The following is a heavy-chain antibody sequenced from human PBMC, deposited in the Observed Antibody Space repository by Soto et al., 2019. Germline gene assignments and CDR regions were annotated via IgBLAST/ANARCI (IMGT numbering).Heavy chain of an antibody. J-gene: IGHJ6*02. CDR2: FYYSGST. V-gene: IGHV4-39*01. Sequence: PSETVSLTCTVSGCSISSGPYSWGWIRQPPGKGLEWIGTFYYSGSTNYNPSLESRVTISVDTSKNQFSLKVSSVTAADTAVYYCARLGGYCSSTSCYGYYGMDVWGQGTTVTVSS. CDR3: ARLGGYCSSTSCYGYYGMDV. CDR1: GCSISSGPYS. D-gene: IGHD2-2*01.